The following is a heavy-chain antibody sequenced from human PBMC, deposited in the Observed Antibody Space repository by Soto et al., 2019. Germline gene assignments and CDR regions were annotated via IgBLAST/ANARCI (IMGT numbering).Heavy chain of an antibody. CDR3: AKVISTIGSKQWLAQTKHQALDY. Sequence: QVNLVQSGAEVKKPGASVKVSCKASGYNFNGYYIHRVRQAPGQGLERMGWMNPNTGGANYAQKFQGKVIMTTDTSISTAYLELRSLTSDDTAVYYCAKVISTIGSKQWLAQTKHQALDYWGQGTLVTVSS. CDR1: GYNFNGYY. CDR2: MNPNTGGA. J-gene: IGHJ4*02. D-gene: IGHD6-19*01. V-gene: IGHV1-2*02.